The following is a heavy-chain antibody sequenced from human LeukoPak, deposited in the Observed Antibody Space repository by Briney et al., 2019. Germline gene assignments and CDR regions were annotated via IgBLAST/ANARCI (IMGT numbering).Heavy chain of an antibody. D-gene: IGHD5-18*01. CDR3: ARVLVDTATQRAFDI. J-gene: IGHJ3*02. CDR2: IYYSGST. CDR1: GGSISSYY. V-gene: IGHV4-59*01. Sequence: PSETLSLTCTVSGGSISSYYWSWIRQPPGKGLEWIGYIYYSGSTNYNPSLKSRVTISVDTSKNQFSLKLSSVTAADTAVYYCARVLVDTATQRAFDIWGQGTMVTVSS.